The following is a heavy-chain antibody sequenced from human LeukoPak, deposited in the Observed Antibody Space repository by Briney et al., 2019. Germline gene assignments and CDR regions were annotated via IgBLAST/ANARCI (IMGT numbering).Heavy chain of an antibody. J-gene: IGHJ1*01. Sequence: GGSLRLSCVVSGFTFNRCWMNWVRQAPGKGLEWVAHINPDGRDTYYVDSVKGRFTISRDNAQNSMYLQMNSLRVEDTAVYYGTSLGDPTPEFLPRWGQGTLVTVSS. CDR1: GFTFNRCW. D-gene: IGHD3-16*01. V-gene: IGHV3-7*01. CDR2: INPDGRDT. CDR3: TSLGDPTPEFLPR.